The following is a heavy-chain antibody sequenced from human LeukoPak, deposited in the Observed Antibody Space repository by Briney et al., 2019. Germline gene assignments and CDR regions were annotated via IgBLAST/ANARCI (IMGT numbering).Heavy chain of an antibody. CDR3: ARDTPPGGAATGPNWFDP. V-gene: IGHV1-18*01. Sequence: ASVKVSCKASGYTFTSYGISWVRQAPGQGLEWMGWISAYNGNTNYAQKLKGRVTMTTDTSTSTAYMELRSLRSDDTAVYYCARDTPPGGAATGPNWFDPWGQGTLVTVSS. J-gene: IGHJ5*02. D-gene: IGHD6-13*01. CDR1: GYTFTSYG. CDR2: ISAYNGNT.